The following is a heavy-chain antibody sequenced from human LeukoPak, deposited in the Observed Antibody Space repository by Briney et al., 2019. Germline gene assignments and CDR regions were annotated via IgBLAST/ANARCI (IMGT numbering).Heavy chain of an antibody. Sequence: SETLSLTCTVSGYSISSGYYWGWIRQPPGKGPEWIGYIYYSGSTNYNPSLKSRVTISVDTSKNQFSLKLSSVTAADTAVYYCARQRAFDIWGQGTMVTVSS. CDR3: ARQRAFDI. J-gene: IGHJ3*02. CDR2: IYYSGST. V-gene: IGHV4-61*01. CDR1: GYSISSGYY.